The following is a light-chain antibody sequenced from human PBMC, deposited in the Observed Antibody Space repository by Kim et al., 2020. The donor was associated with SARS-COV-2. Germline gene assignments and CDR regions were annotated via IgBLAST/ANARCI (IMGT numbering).Light chain of an antibody. J-gene: IGKJ2*01. CDR3: QRRSSWPPYT. V-gene: IGKV3-11*01. CDR1: QSVSSY. CDR2: DAS. Sequence: LSPGERATLSCRASQSVSSYLAWFQQKPGQAPRLLIYDASNRATGIPARFSGSGSGTDFTLTISSLEPEDFAVYYCQRRSSWPPYTFGQGTKLEI.